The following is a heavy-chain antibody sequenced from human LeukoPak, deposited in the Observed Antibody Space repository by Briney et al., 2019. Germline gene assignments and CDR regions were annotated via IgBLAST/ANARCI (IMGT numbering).Heavy chain of an antibody. Sequence: SETLSLTCAVYGGSFSGYYWSWIRQPPGKGLEWIGEINHSGSTNYNPSLKSRVTISVDTSKNQFSLKLSSVTAADTAVYYCARRLGRKFGERFYYYHYMDVWGKGTTVTISS. CDR1: GGSFSGYY. J-gene: IGHJ6*03. D-gene: IGHD3-10*01. V-gene: IGHV4-34*01. CDR3: ARRLGRKFGERFYYYHYMDV. CDR2: INHSGST.